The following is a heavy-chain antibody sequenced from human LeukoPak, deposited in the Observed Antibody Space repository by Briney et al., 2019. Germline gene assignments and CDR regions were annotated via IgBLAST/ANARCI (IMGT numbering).Heavy chain of an antibody. CDR1: GYTFTAYN. D-gene: IGHD3-3*02. CDR2: IAPGNANT. J-gene: IGHJ4*02. V-gene: IGHV1-3*01. CDR3: ARGAVPAHFDY. Sequence: GASVKVSCKASGYTFTAYNIHWVRQAPGQRLEWMGWIAPGNANTKYSQKLQGRVTLTTDTSASTAYMELSSLTSEDTGVFYCARGAVPAHFDYWGQGTLVTVSS.